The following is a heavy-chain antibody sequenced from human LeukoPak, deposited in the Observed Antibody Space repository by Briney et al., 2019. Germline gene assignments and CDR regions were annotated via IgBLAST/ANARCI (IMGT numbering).Heavy chain of an antibody. D-gene: IGHD6-6*01. CDR1: GASIRSYY. CDR3: ARDGGYSSSCFDY. Sequence: SETLSLTCTVSGASIRSYYWSWIRQPPGKGLEWIGYIYYRGSTNYNPSLKSRVTMSVDTSNNQFSLRLSSVTAADTAVYYCARDGGYSSSCFDYWGQGTLVTVSS. J-gene: IGHJ4*02. V-gene: IGHV4-59*01. CDR2: IYYRGST.